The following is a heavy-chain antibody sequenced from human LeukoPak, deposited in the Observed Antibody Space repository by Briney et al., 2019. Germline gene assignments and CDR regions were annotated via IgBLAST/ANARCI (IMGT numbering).Heavy chain of an antibody. V-gene: IGHV3-9*01. D-gene: IGHD3-9*01. CDR2: ISWNSGSI. CDR3: AKDQYYDILTGYQPFDY. CDR1: GFTFDDYT. Sequence: GRSLRLSCVASGFTFDDYTMHWVRQAPGKGLEWVSGISWNSGSIGYADSVKGRFTISRDNAKNSLYLQMNSLRAEDTALYYCAKDQYYDILTGYQPFDYWGQGTLVTVSS. J-gene: IGHJ4*02.